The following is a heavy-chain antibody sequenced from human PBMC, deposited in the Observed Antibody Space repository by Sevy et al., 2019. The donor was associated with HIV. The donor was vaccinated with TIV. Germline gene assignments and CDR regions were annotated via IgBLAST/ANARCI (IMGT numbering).Heavy chain of an antibody. Sequence: SETLSLTCAVYGGSFSGYYWSWIRQPPGKGLEWIGEINHSGSTNYNPSLKSRVTISVDTSKNQFSLKLSSVTAADTAVHYCARPYDFWSGYRTPHHYYGMDVWGQGTTVTVSS. CDR2: INHSGST. V-gene: IGHV4-34*01. CDR3: ARPYDFWSGYRTPHHYYGMDV. J-gene: IGHJ6*02. D-gene: IGHD3-3*01. CDR1: GGSFSGYY.